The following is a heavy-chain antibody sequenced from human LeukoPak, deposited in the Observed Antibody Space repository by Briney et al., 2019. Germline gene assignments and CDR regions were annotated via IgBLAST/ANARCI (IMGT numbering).Heavy chain of an antibody. CDR1: GGSISNDF. V-gene: IGHV4-59*01. J-gene: IGHJ3*02. D-gene: IGHD6-13*01. Sequence: ASETLSLTCTVPGGSISNDFWSWIRQPPGEGRGWVRLISYSGSTDYNPSLKSRVSISVDTSNNQFPLKLSSVTAADTARYYCARVLPQIGYSSSWDAFDIWGQGTMVTVSS. CDR3: ARVLPQIGYSSSWDAFDI. CDR2: ISYSGST.